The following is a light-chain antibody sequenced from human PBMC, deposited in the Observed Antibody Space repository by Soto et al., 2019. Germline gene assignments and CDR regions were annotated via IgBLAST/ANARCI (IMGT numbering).Light chain of an antibody. CDR2: DVN. CDR3: CSYAGGFTWV. J-gene: IGLJ3*02. CDR1: GSDVGEYNL. Sequence: QSVLTQPASVSGSPGQSITISCTGTGSDVGEYNLVSWYQQHPGKAPKLMIFDVNNRPSGVSHRFSGSKSGNTASLTISGLQAEDEADYYCCSYAGGFTWVFGGRTKLTVL. V-gene: IGLV2-23*02.